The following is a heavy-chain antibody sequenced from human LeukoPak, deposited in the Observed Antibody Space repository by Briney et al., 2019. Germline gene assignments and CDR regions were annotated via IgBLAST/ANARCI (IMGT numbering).Heavy chain of an antibody. CDR2: INHSGST. D-gene: IGHD3-10*01. V-gene: IGHV4-34*01. J-gene: IGHJ4*02. CDR1: GGSFSGYY. Sequence: SETLSLTCAVYGGSFSGYYWSWIRQPPGKGLEWIGKINHSGSTNYNPSLKSRVTISVDTSKNQFSLKLSSVTAADTAVYYCARQGYYYGSGSLRYWGQGTLVTVSS. CDR3: ARQGYYYGSGSLRY.